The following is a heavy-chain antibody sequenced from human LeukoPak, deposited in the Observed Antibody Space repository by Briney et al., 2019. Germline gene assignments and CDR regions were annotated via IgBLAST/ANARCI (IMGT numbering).Heavy chain of an antibody. CDR1: GYTFTYYV. D-gene: IGHD1-26*01. V-gene: IGHV1-18*01. CDR2: INAYNGNT. Sequence: ASVKVSCQSSGYTFTYYVISWVRQAPGQGLEWMGWINAYNGNTNDAQKFQGRVPMTTDTSTSTAYMELRSLRSDDTAVYYCARGEKPYDYWGQGTLVSVSS. J-gene: IGHJ4*02. CDR3: ARGEKPYDY.